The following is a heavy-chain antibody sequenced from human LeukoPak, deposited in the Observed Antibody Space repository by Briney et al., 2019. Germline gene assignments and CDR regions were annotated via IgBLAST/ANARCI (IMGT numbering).Heavy chain of an antibody. CDR2: IYYSGST. CDR1: GGSISSYY. J-gene: IGHJ4*02. Sequence: SETLSLTCTVSGGSISSYYWSWIRQPPGKGLEWIGYIYYSGSTNYNSGSTYYNPSLKSRVTISVDTSKNQFSLKLSSVTAADTAVYYCARENGLGIAARGYFDYWGQGTLVTVSS. V-gene: IGHV4-59*12. D-gene: IGHD6-6*01. CDR3: ARENGLGIAARGYFDY.